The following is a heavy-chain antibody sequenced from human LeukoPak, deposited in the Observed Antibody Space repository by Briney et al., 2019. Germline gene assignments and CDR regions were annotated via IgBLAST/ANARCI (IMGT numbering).Heavy chain of an antibody. CDR2: ISGSGGST. V-gene: IGHV3-23*01. D-gene: IGHD6-6*01. Sequence: GGSLRLSCAASGFTFSSYAMSWVRQAPGKGLEWVSAISGSGGSTYYAGSVKGRFTISRDNSKNTLYLQMNSLRAEDTAVYYCAKDLQPYSSSQQSGFSPPSHYFDYWGQGTLVTVSS. J-gene: IGHJ4*02. CDR1: GFTFSSYA. CDR3: AKDLQPYSSSQQSGFSPPSHYFDY.